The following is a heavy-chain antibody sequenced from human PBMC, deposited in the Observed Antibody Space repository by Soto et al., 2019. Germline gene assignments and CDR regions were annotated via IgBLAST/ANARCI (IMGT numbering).Heavy chain of an antibody. CDR3: ATVTVTTRIGAFDI. V-gene: IGHV3-9*01. J-gene: IGHJ3*02. CDR1: GFTFDDYA. CDR2: ISWNSGSI. D-gene: IGHD4-17*01. Sequence: EVQLVESGGGLVQPGRFQRLSCAASGFTFDDYAMHWVRQAPGKGLEWVSGISWNSGSIGYADSVKGRFTISRDNAKNSLYLQMNSLRAEDTALYYCATVTVTTRIGAFDIWGQGTLVTVSS.